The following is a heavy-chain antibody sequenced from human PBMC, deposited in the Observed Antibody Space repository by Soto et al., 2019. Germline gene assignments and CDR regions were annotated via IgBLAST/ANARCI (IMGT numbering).Heavy chain of an antibody. V-gene: IGHV3-23*01. J-gene: IGHJ4*02. CDR3: AKDHYYDSSGYYVYFDY. D-gene: IGHD3-22*01. Sequence: EVQLLESGGGLVQPGGSLILSCAASGFTFSSYAMSWVRQAPGKGLEWVSAISGSGGSTYYADSVKGRFTISRDNSKNTLYLQMNSLRAEDTAVYYCAKDHYYDSSGYYVYFDYWGQGTLVTVSS. CDR2: ISGSGGST. CDR1: GFTFSSYA.